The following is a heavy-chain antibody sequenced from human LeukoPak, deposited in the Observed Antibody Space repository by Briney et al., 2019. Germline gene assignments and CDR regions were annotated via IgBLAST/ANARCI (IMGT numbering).Heavy chain of an antibody. CDR3: ARRRWSPQAHYYYGMDV. Sequence: SVKVSCKASGGTFSSYAISWVRQAPGQGLEWMGRIIPILGIANYAQKFQGRVTITADKSTSTAYMELSSLRSEDTAVYYCARRRWSPQAHYYYGMDVWGQGTTVTVSS. CDR1: GGTFSSYA. J-gene: IGHJ6*02. V-gene: IGHV1-69*04. CDR2: IIPILGIA. D-gene: IGHD2-15*01.